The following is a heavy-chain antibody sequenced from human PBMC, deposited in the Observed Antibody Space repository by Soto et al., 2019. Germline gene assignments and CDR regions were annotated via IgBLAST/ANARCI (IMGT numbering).Heavy chain of an antibody. J-gene: IGHJ6*02. CDR3: ARGYRVRRHTGYYYYYGMDV. D-gene: IGHD2-2*02. CDR1: GGSISNAAYY. Sequence: PSETLSLTXTVSGGSISNAAYYWSWIRQPPGKGLEWIGEINHSGSTNYNPSLKSRVTISVDTSKNQFSLKLSSVTAADTAVYYCARGYRVRRHTGYYYYYGMDVWGQGTTVTVSS. CDR2: INHSGST. V-gene: IGHV4-34*01.